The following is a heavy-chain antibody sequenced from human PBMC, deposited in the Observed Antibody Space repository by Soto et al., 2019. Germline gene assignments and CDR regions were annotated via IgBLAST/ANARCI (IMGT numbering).Heavy chain of an antibody. Sequence: ASVKVSCKASGYTFTGYYMHWVRQAPGQGLAWMGWINPNSGGTNYAQKFQGRVTMTRDTSISTAYMELSRLRSDDTAVYYCARGGWGSLNAYYYYYGMDVWGQGTTVTVSS. CDR1: GYTFTGYY. J-gene: IGHJ6*02. CDR3: ARGGWGSLNAYYYYYGMDV. D-gene: IGHD3-16*02. CDR2: INPNSGGT. V-gene: IGHV1-2*02.